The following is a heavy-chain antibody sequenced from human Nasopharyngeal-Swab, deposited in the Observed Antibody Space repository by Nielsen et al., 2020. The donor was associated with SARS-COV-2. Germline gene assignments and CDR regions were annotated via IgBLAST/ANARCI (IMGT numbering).Heavy chain of an antibody. CDR1: GFTFEDFA. V-gene: IGHV3-9*03. J-gene: IGHJ3*02. CDR3: AKDGVHHTFDI. Sequence: GGSLRLSCTASGFTFEDFAILWVRQAPGEGLEWVSGISYNSNNIGYADSVKGRFTISRDNAKNTLYLQMNSLRAEDMGFYYCAKDGVHHTFDIWGQGTMVTVSS. CDR2: ISYNSNNI.